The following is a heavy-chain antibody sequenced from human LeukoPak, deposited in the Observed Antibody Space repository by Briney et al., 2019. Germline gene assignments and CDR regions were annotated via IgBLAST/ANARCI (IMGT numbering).Heavy chain of an antibody. D-gene: IGHD1-26*01. V-gene: IGHV4-59*08. Sequence: ASDTLSLTCAVYGGSFSGHYWSWIRKPPGKGLEWIGYFYCSGYTNLHPSLKSRVTISVDTSKCQFSLKLSSVTAADTAVYYCARHIGGYYFDYWGQGILVTV. CDR1: GGSFSGHY. CDR3: ARHIGGYYFDY. CDR2: FYCSGYT. J-gene: IGHJ4*02.